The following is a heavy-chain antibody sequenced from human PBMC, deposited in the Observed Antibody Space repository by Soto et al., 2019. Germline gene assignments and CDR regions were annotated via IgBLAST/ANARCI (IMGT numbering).Heavy chain of an antibody. V-gene: IGHV1-24*01. CDR1: GHTLTELS. CDR2: FDPEDGKI. CDR3: ARMGGIVDTAGPYYYLSGMDV. J-gene: IGHJ6*02. Sequence: ASVKVSCKVSGHTLTELSMQWVRQAPGKGLEWMGGFDPEDGKIIYAPRFQGRVTMTEDTSTETAYMELSSLRSEDTAVYYCARMGGIVDTAGPYYYLSGMDVWGQGTTVTVSS. D-gene: IGHD1-26*01.